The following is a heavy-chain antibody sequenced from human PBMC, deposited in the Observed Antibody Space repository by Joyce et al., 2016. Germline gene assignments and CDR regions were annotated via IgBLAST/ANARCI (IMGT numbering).Heavy chain of an antibody. CDR2: ISYDGSNK. Sequence: QVQLVESGGGVVQPGRSLRLSCAASGFTFSSYGMHWVRQAPGKGLEWLAVISYDGSNKYYADSVKGRFTISRDNSKNTLYLQMNSLRAEDTAVYYCAKDLFCSTTSCYGRGDYWGQGTLVTVSS. J-gene: IGHJ4*02. D-gene: IGHD2-2*01. V-gene: IGHV3-30*18. CDR1: GFTFSSYG. CDR3: AKDLFCSTTSCYGRGDY.